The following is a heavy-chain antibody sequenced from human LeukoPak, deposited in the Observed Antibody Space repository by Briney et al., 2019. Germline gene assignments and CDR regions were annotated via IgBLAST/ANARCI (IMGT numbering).Heavy chain of an antibody. CDR1: GGSISSYY. CDR3: ARDRIAAAGRSSNWFDP. CDR2: IYTSGST. V-gene: IGHV4-4*07. D-gene: IGHD6-13*01. Sequence: SETLSLTCIVSGGSISSYYWSWIRQPAGKGLEWSGRIYTSGSTNYNPSLKSRVTISVDTSKNQFSLKLSSVTAADTAVYYCARDRIAAAGRSSNWFDPWGQGTLVTVSS. J-gene: IGHJ5*02.